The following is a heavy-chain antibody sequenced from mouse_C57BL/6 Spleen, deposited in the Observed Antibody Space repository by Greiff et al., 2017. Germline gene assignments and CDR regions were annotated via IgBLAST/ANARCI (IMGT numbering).Heavy chain of an antibody. CDR2: INPNNGGT. D-gene: IGHD2-4*01. J-gene: IGHJ2*01. Sequence: VQLQQSGPELVKPGASVKISCKASGYTFTDYYMNWVKQSHGKSLEWIGDINPNNGGTSYNQKFKGKATLTVDKSSSTAYMERRSLTSEDSAVYYCARRSDYDNFDYWGQGTTLTVSS. V-gene: IGHV1-26*01. CDR1: GYTFTDYY. CDR3: ARRSDYDNFDY.